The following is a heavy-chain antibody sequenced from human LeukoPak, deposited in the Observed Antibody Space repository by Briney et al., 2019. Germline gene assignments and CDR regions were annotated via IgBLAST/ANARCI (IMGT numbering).Heavy chain of an antibody. Sequence: ASVKVSCKASGGTFSSYAISWVRQAPGQGLEWMGGIIPIFGTANYAQKFQGRVTITADESTSTAYMELSSLRSEDTAVYYCARGSREEGFYDSSGYYRPFDYWGQGTLVTVSS. CDR3: ARGSREEGFYDSSGYYRPFDY. D-gene: IGHD3-22*01. CDR1: GGTFSSYA. J-gene: IGHJ4*02. V-gene: IGHV1-69*13. CDR2: IIPIFGTA.